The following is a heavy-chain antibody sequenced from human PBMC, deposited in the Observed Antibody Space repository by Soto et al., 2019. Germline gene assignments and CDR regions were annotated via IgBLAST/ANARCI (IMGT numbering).Heavy chain of an antibody. CDR1: GFTFGSYE. J-gene: IGHJ4*02. Sequence: GGSLRLSCAASGFTFGSYEMNWIRQAPGKGLEWISFINTRGTTTYYADSVKGRFTISRDNAKNSLVLQMNSLRAEDTDVYYCARTVKDFDYWGQGTLVNVS. CDR3: ARTVKDFDY. D-gene: IGHD4-4*01. CDR2: INTRGTTT. V-gene: IGHV3-48*03.